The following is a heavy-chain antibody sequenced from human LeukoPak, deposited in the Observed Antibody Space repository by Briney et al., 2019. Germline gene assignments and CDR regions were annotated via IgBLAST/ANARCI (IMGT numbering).Heavy chain of an antibody. Sequence: ASVKVSCKASGYTFTGYYMHWVRQAPGQGLEWMGWINPNSGGTNYAQKFQGRVTMTRDTSISTAYMELSRLRSDDTAVYYCARAVGRYVSKDYWDQGTLVTVSS. CDR2: INPNSGGT. CDR1: GYTFTGYY. V-gene: IGHV1-2*02. D-gene: IGHD1-26*01. J-gene: IGHJ4*02. CDR3: ARAVGRYVSKDY.